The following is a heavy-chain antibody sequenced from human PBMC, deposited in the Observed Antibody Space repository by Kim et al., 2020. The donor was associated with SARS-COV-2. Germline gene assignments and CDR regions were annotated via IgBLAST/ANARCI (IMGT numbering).Heavy chain of an antibody. CDR3: ARVYDSSVSFDY. CDR2: IYHSGSI. J-gene: IGHJ4*02. CDR1: GYSISSGYY. Sequence: SETLSLTCTVSGYSISSGYYWGWIRQPPGKGLEWIGIIYHSGSIYYNPSPKSRVTISVDTSKNQFSLKLSSVTAADTAVYYCARVYDSSVSFDYWGQGTLVTVSS. D-gene: IGHD3-22*01. V-gene: IGHV4-38-2*02.